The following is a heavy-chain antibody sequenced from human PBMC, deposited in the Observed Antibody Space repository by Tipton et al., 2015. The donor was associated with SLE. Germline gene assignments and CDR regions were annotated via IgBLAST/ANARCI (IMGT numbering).Heavy chain of an antibody. D-gene: IGHD2-21*01. J-gene: IGHJ4*02. CDR1: GYTFTSYG. V-gene: IGHV1-18*01. CDR3: ARDGLAYCGGDCFSDY. Sequence: QSGPEVKKPGASVKVSCKASGYTFTSYGISWVRQAPGQGLEWMGWISAYNGYTNYAQNFQDRVTMTTDTSTSTAYMKLRSLRSDDTAVYYCARDGLAYCGGDCFSDYWGQGALVTVSS. CDR2: ISAYNGYT.